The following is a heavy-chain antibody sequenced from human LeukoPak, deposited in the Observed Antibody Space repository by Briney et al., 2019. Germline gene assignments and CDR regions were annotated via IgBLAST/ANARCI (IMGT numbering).Heavy chain of an antibody. CDR2: ICFDGSIK. CDR3: ASAAGPFDS. J-gene: IGHJ4*02. Sequence: GGSLRLSCAASGFTFSDYYMSWIRQAPGKGLEWVAVICFDGSIKYYADSVKGRFTISRDNSINTLYLQMNSLRAEDTAVYYCASAAGPFDSWGQGTLVSVSS. CDR1: GFTFSDYY. D-gene: IGHD6-13*01. V-gene: IGHV3-33*08.